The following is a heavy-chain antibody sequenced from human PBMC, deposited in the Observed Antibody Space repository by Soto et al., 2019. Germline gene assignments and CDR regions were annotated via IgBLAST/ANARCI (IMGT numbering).Heavy chain of an antibody. Sequence: GASVKVSCKASGYTFNSYDINWVRQATGQGFEYLGWMNPNSGNTGYVKKFQGRVTMTRDTSMSTAYVELSSLLSEDTTVYYCARATKYGDYSNLFDPSGPGTLVTVSS. V-gene: IGHV1-8*01. D-gene: IGHD4-17*01. CDR1: GYTFNSYD. CDR3: ARATKYGDYSNLFDP. CDR2: MNPNSGNT. J-gene: IGHJ5*02.